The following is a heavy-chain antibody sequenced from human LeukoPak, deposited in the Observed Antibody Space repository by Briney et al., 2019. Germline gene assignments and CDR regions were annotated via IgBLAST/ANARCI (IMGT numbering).Heavy chain of an antibody. D-gene: IGHD5-18*01. J-gene: IGHJ4*02. V-gene: IGHV3-30*03. CDR2: ISHDGNKN. CDR1: GFSLTSNG. Sequence: GGSLRLSCAASGFSLTSNGMHWVRQAPGKGLEWVAFISHDGNKNYYADSVKGRFTISRDNAKNSLYLQMNSLRAEDTAVYYCARAPDTAMVYFDYWGQGTLVTVSS. CDR3: ARAPDTAMVYFDY.